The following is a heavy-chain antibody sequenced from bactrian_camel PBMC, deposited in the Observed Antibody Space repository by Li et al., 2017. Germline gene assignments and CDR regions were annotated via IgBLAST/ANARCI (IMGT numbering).Heavy chain of an antibody. D-gene: IGHD2*01. J-gene: IGHJ6*01. CDR2: IYTGSGNT. V-gene: IGHV3S1*01. CDR3: AARGPYCYTKLSVADFTY. Sequence: HVQLVESGGGSVQAGGSLRLSCAASGYTYNRNCMAWFRQAPGKEREGVARIYTGSGNTYYADSVKGRFTISQDNAKNTVYLQMNSLKPEDTAMYYCAARGPYCYTKLSVADFTYWGQGDPGHRL. CDR1: GYTYNRNC.